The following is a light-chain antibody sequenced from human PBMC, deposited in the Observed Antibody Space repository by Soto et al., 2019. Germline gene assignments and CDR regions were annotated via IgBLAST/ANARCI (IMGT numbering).Light chain of an antibody. CDR3: QQSYGTPFA. Sequence: DIVLTQSPDSLAVSLGERATINCKSSQTILYSSSNQNYLAWYQQKPGQPPKLLIYWASTREFGVPDRFSGSGSGTDFTLTISSLQAEDVAVYYCQQSYGTPFAFGGGTKVEIK. V-gene: IGKV4-1*01. J-gene: IGKJ4*01. CDR2: WAS. CDR1: QTILYSSSNQNY.